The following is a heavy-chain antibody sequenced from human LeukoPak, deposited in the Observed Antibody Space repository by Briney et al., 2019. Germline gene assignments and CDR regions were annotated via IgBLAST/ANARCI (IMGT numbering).Heavy chain of an antibody. CDR3: XKXPHXYSSGWNYFDY. CDR1: GFTFSSYA. V-gene: IGHV3-23*01. Sequence: GGSLRLSCAASGFTFSSYAINWVRQAPGTGLEWVSAISGSGDSTFYADSVKGRFTISRDNSKNTLYLQMNSLRAEDTAVYYXXKXPHXYSSGWNYFDYCGQGTLVTVSS. J-gene: IGHJ4*02. D-gene: IGHD6-19*01. CDR2: ISGSGDST.